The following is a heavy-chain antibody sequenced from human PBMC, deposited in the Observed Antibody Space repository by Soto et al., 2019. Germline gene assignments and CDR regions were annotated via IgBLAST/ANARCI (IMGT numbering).Heavy chain of an antibody. CDR2: INAGNGNT. Sequence: ASVKVSCKAAGYSFTSYAMHWVRQAPGQRLEWMGWINAGNGNTKYSQKFQGRVTITRDTSASTAYMELSSLRSEDTAVYYCARGSGLTYFDYWGQGTLVPVSS. J-gene: IGHJ4*02. V-gene: IGHV1-3*01. CDR3: ARGSGLTYFDY. D-gene: IGHD3-10*01. CDR1: GYSFTSYA.